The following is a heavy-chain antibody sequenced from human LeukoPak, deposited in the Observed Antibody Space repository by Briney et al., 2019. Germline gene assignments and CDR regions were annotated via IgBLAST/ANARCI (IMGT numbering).Heavy chain of an antibody. CDR2: VNPNSGGT. V-gene: IGHV1-2*06. D-gene: IGHD1-26*01. Sequence: ASVKVSCKASGYTFTGFYMHWVRQAPGQGLEWMGRVNPNSGGTNYAQKFQGRVTMTRDTSISTAYMELTRLRSDDTAVYYCAAVTSGSYNYWGQGTLVTVSS. CDR3: AAVTSGSYNY. CDR1: GYTFTGFY. J-gene: IGHJ4*02.